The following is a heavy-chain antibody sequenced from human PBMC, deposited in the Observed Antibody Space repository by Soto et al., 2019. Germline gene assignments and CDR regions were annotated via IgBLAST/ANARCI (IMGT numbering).Heavy chain of an antibody. D-gene: IGHD1-1*01. CDR1: GYTFTGYY. J-gene: IGHJ6*02. V-gene: IGHV1-2*04. Sequence: GASVKVSCKASGYTFTGYYMHWARQAPGQGLEWMGWINPNSGGTNYAQKFQGWVTMTRDTSISTAYMELSRLRSDDTAVYYCARGLLLEPLGGYGMDVWGQGTTVTVSS. CDR2: INPNSGGT. CDR3: ARGLLLEPLGGYGMDV.